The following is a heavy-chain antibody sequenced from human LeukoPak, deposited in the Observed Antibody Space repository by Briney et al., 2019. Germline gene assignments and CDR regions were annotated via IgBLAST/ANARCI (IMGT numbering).Heavy chain of an antibody. CDR2: ISGSGGSS. J-gene: IGHJ2*01. V-gene: IGHV3-23*01. CDR3: AKAYSGYDADWYFDL. Sequence: PGVSLRLSCAASGFTFSSYAMIWLRQAPGKGLEWFSAISGSGGSSYYADSGRGRFTISRDNSKNTLDLQMNSLRAEDTAVYYCAKAYSGYDADWYFDLGGRGTLVTVSS. D-gene: IGHD5-12*01. CDR1: GFTFSSYA.